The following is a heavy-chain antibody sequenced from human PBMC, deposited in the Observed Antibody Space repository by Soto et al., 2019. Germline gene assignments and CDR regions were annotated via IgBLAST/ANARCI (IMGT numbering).Heavy chain of an antibody. V-gene: IGHV1-69*06. D-gene: IGHD3-22*01. Sequence: SVNVSFKASGGTFSSYAISWVRQAPGQGLEWMGGIIPIFGTANYAQKFQGRVTITADKSTSTAYMELSSLRSEDTAVYYCARETYYDSSGYSESFDIWGQATMVTVSS. CDR1: GGTFSSYA. J-gene: IGHJ3*02. CDR3: ARETYYDSSGYSESFDI. CDR2: IIPIFGTA.